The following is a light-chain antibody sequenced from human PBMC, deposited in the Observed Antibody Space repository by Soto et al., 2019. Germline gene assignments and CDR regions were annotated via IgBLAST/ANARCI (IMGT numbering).Light chain of an antibody. V-gene: IGKV1-39*01. CDR3: QQSYSTPYT. J-gene: IGKJ2*01. CDR2: AAS. Sequence: DIQMTQSPSSLSASVGDRITITCRASQSISSYLNWYQQRPGKAPNLLIYAASSLRSGVPSRFSGRGSGTEFTLTISSLTPEDVANYYCQQSYSTPYTFGQGTKLEIE. CDR1: QSISSY.